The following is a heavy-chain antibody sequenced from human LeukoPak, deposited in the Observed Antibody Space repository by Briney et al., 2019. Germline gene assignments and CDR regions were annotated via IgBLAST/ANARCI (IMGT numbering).Heavy chain of an antibody. J-gene: IGHJ4*02. CDR1: GFTFSSYE. Sequence: GGSLRLSCAASGFTFSSYEMNWVRQAPGKGPEWVSYISSSGSTIYYADSVKGRFTISRDNAKNSLYLQMNSLRAEDTAVYYCASLDVDTAMVTMGYWGQGTLVTVSS. D-gene: IGHD5-18*01. CDR2: ISSSGSTI. CDR3: ASLDVDTAMVTMGY. V-gene: IGHV3-48*03.